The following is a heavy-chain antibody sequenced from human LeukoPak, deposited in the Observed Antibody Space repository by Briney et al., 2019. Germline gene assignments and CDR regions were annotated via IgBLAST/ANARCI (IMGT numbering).Heavy chain of an antibody. V-gene: IGHV1-18*01. CDR3: ARGRYCSSTSCPTPYYFDY. D-gene: IGHD2-2*01. J-gene: IGHJ4*02. CDR1: GYTFTSYG. Sequence: ASVTVSCKASGYTFTSYGISWVRQAPGQGLEWMGWISAYNGNTNYAQKLQGRVTMTTDTSTSTAYMELRSLRSDDTAVYYCARGRYCSSTSCPTPYYFDYWGQGTLVTVSS. CDR2: ISAYNGNT.